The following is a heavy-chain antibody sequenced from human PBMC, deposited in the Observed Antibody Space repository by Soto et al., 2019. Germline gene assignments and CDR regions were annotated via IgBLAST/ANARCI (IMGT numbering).Heavy chain of an antibody. CDR3: ARDEDSSSSYLSDY. V-gene: IGHV3-30-3*01. J-gene: IGHJ4*02. CDR2: ISYDGSNK. CDR1: GFTVSSYA. D-gene: IGHD6-6*01. Sequence: QVQLVESGGGVVQPGRSLRLSCAASGFTVSSYAMHWVRQAPGKGLEWVAVISYDGSNKYYADSVKGRFTISRDNSKNTLYLQMNSLRAEDTAVYYCARDEDSSSSYLSDYWGQGTLVTVSS.